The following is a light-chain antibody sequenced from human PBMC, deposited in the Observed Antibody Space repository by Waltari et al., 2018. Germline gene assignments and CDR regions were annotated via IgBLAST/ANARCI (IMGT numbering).Light chain of an antibody. CDR2: KAS. CDR1: QCIVFW. J-gene: IGKJ1*01. CDR3: LQYNSYPWT. V-gene: IGKV1-5*03. Sequence: DIQATQSPSTLSSSVGDRDTITCRASQCIVFWLVWYQQKPGKAPRLLIYKASYLESGVPSRFSGSGSGTEYTLTISSLQADDIATYYCLQYNSYPWTFGQGTKVEI.